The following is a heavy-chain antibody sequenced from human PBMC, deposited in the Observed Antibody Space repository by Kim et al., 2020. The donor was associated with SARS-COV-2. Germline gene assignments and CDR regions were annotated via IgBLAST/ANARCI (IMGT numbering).Heavy chain of an antibody. D-gene: IGHD2-2*01. V-gene: IGHV1-18*01. CDR2: ISAYNGNT. CDR1: GYTFTSYG. J-gene: IGHJ6*02. Sequence: ASVKVSCKASGYTFTSYGISWVRQAPGQGLEWMGWISAYNGNTNYAQKLQGRVTMTTDTSTSTAYMGLRSPRSDDTAVYYCARDAADIVVVPAALDRVHSTYYGMDVWGQGTTVTVSS. CDR3: ARDAADIVVVPAALDRVHSTYYGMDV.